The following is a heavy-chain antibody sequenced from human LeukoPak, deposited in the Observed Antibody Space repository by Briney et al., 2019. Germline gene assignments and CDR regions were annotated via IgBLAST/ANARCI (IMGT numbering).Heavy chain of an antibody. CDR3: AKDRTSGSYRYFDY. V-gene: IGHV3-23*01. Sequence: GGSLRLSCAASGFTFSSYGMHWVRQAPGKGLEWVSAISGSGGSTYYADSVKGRFTISRDNSKNTLYLQMNSLRAEDTAVYYCAKDRTSGSYRYFDYWGQGTLVTVSS. CDR2: ISGSGGST. D-gene: IGHD1-26*01. J-gene: IGHJ4*02. CDR1: GFTFSSYG.